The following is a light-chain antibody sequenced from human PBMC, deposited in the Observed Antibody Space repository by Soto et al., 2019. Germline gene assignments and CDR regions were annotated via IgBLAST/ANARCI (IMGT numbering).Light chain of an antibody. J-gene: IGLJ1*01. CDR1: SSDVGAFNY. CDR3: SSYITRNTED. V-gene: IGLV2-14*03. CDR2: DVT. Sequence: QSALTQPASVYGAPGQSISISCIGTSSDVGAFNYVSWYQHHPGKAPQLIIYDVTSRPSGVSNRFSASKSGNTASLTISGLQAEDEADYYCSSYITRNTEDFGTGTKVTVL.